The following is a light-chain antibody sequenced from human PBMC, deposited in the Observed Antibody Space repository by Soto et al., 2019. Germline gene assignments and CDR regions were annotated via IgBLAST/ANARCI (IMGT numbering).Light chain of an antibody. Sequence: QSVLTQPPSVSGAPGQRVTISCTGSNSDIGAGYDVHWYQQLPGTAPKLVIYANNNRPSGVPDRFSASKSGTSASLAITGLKADDEADYYCQCYDSSLRGVFGTGTKLTVL. CDR1: NSDIGAGYD. CDR2: ANN. J-gene: IGLJ1*01. CDR3: QCYDSSLRGV. V-gene: IGLV1-40*01.